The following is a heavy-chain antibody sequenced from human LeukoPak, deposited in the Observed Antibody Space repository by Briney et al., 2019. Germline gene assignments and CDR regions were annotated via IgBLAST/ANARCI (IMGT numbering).Heavy chain of an antibody. D-gene: IGHD3-9*01. J-gene: IGHJ4*02. V-gene: IGHV5-51*01. CDR1: GYSFTNYW. CDR3: ARSQEYHDILTGYFTF. Sequence: GESLKISCKASGYSFTNYWIVWLRQMPGGGLEWMGIIYTDNSDIRYSPSFRGRVTISADKSVNTAYLAWSSLKASDTAMYYCARSQEYHDILTGYFTFWGQGTLVTVSS. CDR2: IYTDNSDI.